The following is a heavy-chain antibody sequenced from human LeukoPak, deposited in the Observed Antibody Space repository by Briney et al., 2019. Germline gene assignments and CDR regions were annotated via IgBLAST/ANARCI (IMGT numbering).Heavy chain of an antibody. CDR2: IIPIFGTA. D-gene: IGHD2-21*01. CDR3: ARDPLAYCGGDCYRLYAFDI. Sequence: SVKVSCKASGGTFSSYAISWLRQAPGQGLEWMGGIIPIFGTANYAQKFQGRVTITADESTSTAYMELSSLRSEDTAVYYCARDPLAYCGGDCYRLYAFDIWGQGTMVTVSS. V-gene: IGHV1-69*13. J-gene: IGHJ3*02. CDR1: GGTFSSYA.